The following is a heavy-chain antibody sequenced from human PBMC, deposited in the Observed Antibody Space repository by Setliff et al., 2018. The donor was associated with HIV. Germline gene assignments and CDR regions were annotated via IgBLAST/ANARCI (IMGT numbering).Heavy chain of an antibody. V-gene: IGHV4-59*12. D-gene: IGHD3-22*01. CDR3: ASRITMIAKAYWYFDL. Sequence: SETLSLTCTVFGGSTFYGSWIRQPAGKGLEWIGHISYSGSTKYNPSLKSRVTLSVNTSKKQFSLKLSSVTAADTAVYYCASRITMIAKAYWYFDLWGRGTLVTVSS. CDR1: GGSTFY. CDR2: ISYSGST. J-gene: IGHJ2*01.